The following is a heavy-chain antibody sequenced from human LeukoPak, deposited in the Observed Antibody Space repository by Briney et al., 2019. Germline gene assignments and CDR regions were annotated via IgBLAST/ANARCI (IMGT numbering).Heavy chain of an antibody. CDR2: IYYSGST. CDR1: GGSISTFY. J-gene: IGHJ4*02. D-gene: IGHD3-16*01. Sequence: SETLSLTCTVSGGSISTFYWNWIRQPPGKGLEWIGYIYYSGSTNYNPSLKSRVTISVDTSKNQFSLKLSSVTAADTAVYYCARGGDLGYWGQGTLVTVSS. V-gene: IGHV4-59*01. CDR3: ARGGDLGY.